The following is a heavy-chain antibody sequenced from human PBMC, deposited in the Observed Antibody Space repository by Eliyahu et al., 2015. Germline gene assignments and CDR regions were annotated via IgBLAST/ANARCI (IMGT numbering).Heavy chain of an antibody. CDR2: IWYDGSNK. CDR1: GFTFSXYG. CDR3: ARSGADTVAAAGTPRPPGWFDP. J-gene: IGHJ5*02. Sequence: QVQLVESGGGVVQPGRSLXLSCAASGFTFSXYGXPXVRQAPGKGLEWVAVIWYDGSNKYYADSVKGRFTISRDNSKNTLYLQMNSLRAEDTAVYYCARSGADTVAAAGTPRPPGWFDPWGQGTLVTVSS. D-gene: IGHD6-13*01. V-gene: IGHV3-33*01.